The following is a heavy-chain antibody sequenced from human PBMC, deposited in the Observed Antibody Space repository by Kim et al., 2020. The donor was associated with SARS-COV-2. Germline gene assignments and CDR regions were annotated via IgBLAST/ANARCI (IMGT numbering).Heavy chain of an antibody. Sequence: ASVKVSCKASGYTFTDYYMHWVRQAPGQGLEWMGWINPKNGGTYYAQNLQGRVTMTRDTSISTVYMELSRLRSDDTALYYCARDRVTVVRGVTGRLYFDSWGQGTLVTVSS. CDR1: GYTFTDYY. CDR3: ARDRVTVVRGVTGRLYFDS. CDR2: INPKNGGT. D-gene: IGHD3-10*01. V-gene: IGHV1-2*02. J-gene: IGHJ4*02.